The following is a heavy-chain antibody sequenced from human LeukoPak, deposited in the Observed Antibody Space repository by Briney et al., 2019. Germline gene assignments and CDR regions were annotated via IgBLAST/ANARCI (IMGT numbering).Heavy chain of an antibody. CDR3: ARTADISTGFGSDY. CDR2: IYPGDSYT. Sequence: PGKSLKISCKGSGYSFTSYWIGWVRQMPGEGLEWMGIIYPGDSYTTYSPSFQGQVTISADKSINTAYLQWSSLQASDTAMYYCARTADISTGFGSDYWGQGTLVTVSS. CDR1: GYSFTSYW. D-gene: IGHD3-9*01. V-gene: IGHV5-51*03. J-gene: IGHJ4*02.